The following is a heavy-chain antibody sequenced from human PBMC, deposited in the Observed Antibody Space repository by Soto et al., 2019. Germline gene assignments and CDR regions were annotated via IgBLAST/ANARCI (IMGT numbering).Heavy chain of an antibody. CDR3: AKDVGYCTGCSCPKYLQH. J-gene: IGHJ1*01. Sequence: PVGSLRLSCAVSGFTFSSYGMHWVRQAPGKGLEWVAVISYDGSNKYYADSVKGRFTISRDNSKNTLYLQMNSLRAEDTAVYYCAKDVGYCTGCSCPKYLQHWRHGTLVTVSS. CDR1: GFTFSSYG. CDR2: ISYDGSNK. V-gene: IGHV3-30*18. D-gene: IGHD2-15*01.